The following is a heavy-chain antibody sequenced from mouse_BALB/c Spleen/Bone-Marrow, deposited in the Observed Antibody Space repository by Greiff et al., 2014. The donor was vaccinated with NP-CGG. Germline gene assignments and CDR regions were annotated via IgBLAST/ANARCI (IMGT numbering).Heavy chain of an antibody. V-gene: IGHV5-6*01. J-gene: IGHJ3*01. Sequence: EVKLVESGGDLVKPGGSLKLSCAASGFTFSSYGMSWVRQTPDKRLEWVATINNGGTYTYYPDSVKGRFTISRDNAKNTLYLLMSSLKSEDTAMYYCALNWDSAYWGQGTLVIVSA. CDR3: ALNWDSAY. D-gene: IGHD4-1*02. CDR2: INNGGTYT. CDR1: GFTFSSYG.